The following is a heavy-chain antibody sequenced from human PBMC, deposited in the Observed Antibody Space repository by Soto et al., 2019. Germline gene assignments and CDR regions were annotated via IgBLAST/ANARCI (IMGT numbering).Heavy chain of an antibody. V-gene: IGHV4-4*02. CDR3: ASRDPGTSVDY. J-gene: IGHJ4*02. Sequence: SETLSFPCAVPGGSFTSNNSCTCVRQPPGQGLEWIGEIYRTGITNYNPSLKSRVTISLDKSENQFSLKVTSLTAADRAVYYCASRDPGTSVDYWGQGTLVPVSS. D-gene: IGHD1-7*01. CDR1: GGSFTSNNS. CDR2: IYRTGIT.